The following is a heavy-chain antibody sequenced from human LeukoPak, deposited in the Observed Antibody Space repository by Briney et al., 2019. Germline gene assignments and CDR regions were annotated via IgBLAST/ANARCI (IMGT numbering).Heavy chain of an antibody. D-gene: IGHD6-13*01. J-gene: IGHJ4*02. CDR3: ARDLPGIAAAGTGY. CDR2: IIPIFGTA. CDR1: GGTFSSYA. V-gene: IGHV1-69*13. Sequence: ASVKVSCKASGGTFSSYAISWVRQAPGQGLEWMGGIIPIFGTANYAQKFQGRVTITADEPTSTAYMELSSLRSEDTAVYYCARDLPGIAAAGTGYWGQGTLVTVSS.